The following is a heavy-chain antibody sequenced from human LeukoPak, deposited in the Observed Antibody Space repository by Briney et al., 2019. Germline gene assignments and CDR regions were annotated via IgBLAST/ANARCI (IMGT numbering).Heavy chain of an antibody. V-gene: IGHV3-23*01. D-gene: IGHD1-26*01. CDR1: GFTVSSNY. CDR2: ISGSGGST. J-gene: IGHJ5*02. Sequence: GGSLRLSCAASGFTVSSNYMSWVRQAPGKGLEWVSAISGSGGSTYYADSVKGRFTISRDNSKNTLYLQMNSLRAEDTAVYYCAKVQGATTWFDPWGQGTLVTVSS. CDR3: AKVQGATTWFDP.